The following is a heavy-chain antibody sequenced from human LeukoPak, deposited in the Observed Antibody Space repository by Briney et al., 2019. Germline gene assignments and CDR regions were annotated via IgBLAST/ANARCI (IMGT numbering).Heavy chain of an antibody. Sequence: ASVKVSCKASGYTFTGYYMHWVRQAPGQGLEWMGWINPSGGSTSYAQKFQGRVTMTRDTSTSTVYMELSSLRSEDTAVYYCASSSSPYYMDVWGKGTTVTVSS. V-gene: IGHV1-46*01. CDR2: INPSGGST. J-gene: IGHJ6*03. CDR1: GYTFTGYY. D-gene: IGHD6-6*01. CDR3: ASSSSPYYMDV.